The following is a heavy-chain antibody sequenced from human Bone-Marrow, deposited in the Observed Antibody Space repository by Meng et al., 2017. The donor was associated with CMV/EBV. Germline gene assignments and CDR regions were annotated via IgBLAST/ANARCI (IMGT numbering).Heavy chain of an antibody. CDR3: ARGREDSKWLASSSLDY. Sequence: GGSLRLSCAASGFTFNKYSMYWVRQAPGRGLEWVSSITSGTYIYYADSVKGRFTISRDNAKNSLYLQMNSLRAEDTAVYYCARGREDSKWLASSSLDYWGQGTLVTVDS. CDR1: GFTFNKYS. CDR2: ITSGTYI. J-gene: IGHJ4*02. V-gene: IGHV3-21*01. D-gene: IGHD6-6*01.